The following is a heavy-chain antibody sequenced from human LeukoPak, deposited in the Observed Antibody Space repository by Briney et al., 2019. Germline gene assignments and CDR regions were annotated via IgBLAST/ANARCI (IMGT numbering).Heavy chain of an antibody. CDR1: GFTFNNFG. CDR3: ARNIDY. Sequence: GGSLRLSCEASGFTFNNFGMHWVRQAPGKGLEWVAFIQYDGSNKYYADSVKGRFTISRDNSKNTLFLQMNSLRAEDTSVYYCARNIDYWGQGTLVTVSS. J-gene: IGHJ4*02. CDR2: IQYDGSNK. V-gene: IGHV3-30*02.